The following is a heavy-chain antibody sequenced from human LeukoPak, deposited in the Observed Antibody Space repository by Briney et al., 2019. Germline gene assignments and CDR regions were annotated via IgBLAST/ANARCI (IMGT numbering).Heavy chain of an antibody. CDR3: TTGLWNYYDSSGYKRYFDY. D-gene: IGHD3-22*01. Sequence: KPGGSLRLSCAASGFTFSDYYLSWIRQAPGKGLEWVSYISSSGSAIYYADSVKGRFTISRDNAKNSLYLQMNSLKTEDTAVYYCTTGLWNYYDSSGYKRYFDYWGQGTLVTVSS. CDR2: ISSSGSAI. J-gene: IGHJ4*02. V-gene: IGHV3-11*01. CDR1: GFTFSDYY.